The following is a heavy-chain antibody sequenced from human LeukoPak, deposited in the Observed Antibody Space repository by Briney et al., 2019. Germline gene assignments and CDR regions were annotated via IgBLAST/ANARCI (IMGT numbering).Heavy chain of an antibody. D-gene: IGHD3-9*01. CDR1: GYTFTSYG. V-gene: IGHV1-18*01. J-gene: IGHJ6*02. CDR2: ISAYNGNT. CDR3: ARVDMGYRYYYGMDV. Sequence: ASVKVSCKASGYTFTSYGIRWVRQAPGQGLEWMGWISAYNGNTNYAQKLQGRVTMTTDTSTSTAYMELRSLRPDDTAVYYCARVDMGYRYYYGMDVWGQGTTVTVSS.